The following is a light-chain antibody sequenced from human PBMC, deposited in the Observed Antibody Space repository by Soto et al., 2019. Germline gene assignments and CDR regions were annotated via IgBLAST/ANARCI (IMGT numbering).Light chain of an antibody. V-gene: IGKV1-5*03. CDR1: QSISSW. J-gene: IGKJ1*01. CDR2: KAS. CDR3: QQYNSYPWT. Sequence: DIQMTQSPSTLSGSVGDRVTITCRASQSISSWLAWYQQKPGKAPKLLIYKASGLESGVPSRFSGSGSGTEFTLTISSLQPDDFATYYCQQYNSYPWTFGQGTKVEIK.